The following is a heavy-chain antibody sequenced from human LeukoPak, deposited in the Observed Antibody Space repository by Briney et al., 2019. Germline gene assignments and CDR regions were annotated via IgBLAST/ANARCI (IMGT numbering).Heavy chain of an antibody. D-gene: IGHD3-3*01. CDR2: ISYDGSNK. J-gene: IGHJ5*02. Sequence: GGSLRLSCAASGFTFSSYAMHGVRQAPGKGLEWVAVISYDGSNKYYADSVKGRFTISRDNSKNTLYLQMNSLRAEDTAVYYCAREVVTMEGTNWFDPWGQGTLVTVSS. CDR1: GFTFSSYA. CDR3: AREVVTMEGTNWFDP. V-gene: IGHV3-30-3*01.